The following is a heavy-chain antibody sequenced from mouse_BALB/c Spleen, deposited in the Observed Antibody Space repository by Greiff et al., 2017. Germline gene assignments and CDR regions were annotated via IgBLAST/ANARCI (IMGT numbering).Heavy chain of an antibody. CDR2: IDPANGNT. CDR3: TRGRYFDY. CDR1: GFNIKDTY. J-gene: IGHJ2*01. Sequence: EVKLQESGAELVKPGASVKLSCTASGFNIKDTYMHWVKQRPEQGLEWIGRIDPANGNTKYDPKFQGKATITADKSSSTAYMQLSSLTSEDSAVYYCTRGRYFDYWGQGTTLTVSS. V-gene: IGHV14-3*02.